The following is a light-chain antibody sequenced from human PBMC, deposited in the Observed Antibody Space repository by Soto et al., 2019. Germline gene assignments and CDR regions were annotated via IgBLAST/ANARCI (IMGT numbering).Light chain of an antibody. CDR1: QGISNY. CDR2: AAS. Sequence: DIQMTKSPSSLSASVGDRVTITCRASQGISNYLAWYQQKPGKVPKLLIYAASTLQSGVPSRFSGSGSGTDFTLTITSLHPEDFASYYCQKYDNVPRTFGQGTKVEIK. J-gene: IGKJ1*01. V-gene: IGKV1-27*01. CDR3: QKYDNVPRT.